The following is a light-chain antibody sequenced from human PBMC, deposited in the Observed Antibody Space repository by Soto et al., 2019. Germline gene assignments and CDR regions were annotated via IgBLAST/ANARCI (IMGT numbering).Light chain of an antibody. V-gene: IGKV1-33*01. Sequence: DIQRTQPPASLSALVGDKVTITFQASQDISNYLNWYQQQPGKAPKLLIYDASNLETGVPSRFSGSGSGTDFTFTISSLQPEDIATYYCQQYDNLPYTFGQGTRLEIK. CDR1: QDISNY. J-gene: IGKJ5*01. CDR2: DAS. CDR3: QQYDNLPYT.